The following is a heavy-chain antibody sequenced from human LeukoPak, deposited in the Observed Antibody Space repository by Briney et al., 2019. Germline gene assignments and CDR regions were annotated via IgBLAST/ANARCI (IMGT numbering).Heavy chain of an antibody. D-gene: IGHD2-15*01. J-gene: IGHJ4*02. Sequence: GGSLRVSCAASGFTLSNAWMSWVRQAPGKGLEWVGRIASKTDGGTTDYAAPVKGRFTISVDDSKNTLSLQMNSLKTEDTAVYYCATEGGSHWGQGTLVTVSS. CDR1: GFTLSNAW. V-gene: IGHV3-15*04. CDR2: IASKTDGGTT. CDR3: ATEGGSH.